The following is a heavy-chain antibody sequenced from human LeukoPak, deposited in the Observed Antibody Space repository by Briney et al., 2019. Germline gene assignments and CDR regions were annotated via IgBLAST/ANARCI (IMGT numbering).Heavy chain of an antibody. V-gene: IGHV3-66*01. D-gene: IGHD6-25*01. CDR2: IYSGGST. Sequence: GGSLRLSCAASGFTVSSNYMSWVRQAPGKGLEWVSVIYSGGSTYYADSVKGRFTISRDNSKNTLYLQMNSLRAEYTAVYYCARGVRRRPDAFDIWGQGTMVTVSS. CDR1: GFTVSSNY. CDR3: ARGVRRRPDAFDI. J-gene: IGHJ3*02.